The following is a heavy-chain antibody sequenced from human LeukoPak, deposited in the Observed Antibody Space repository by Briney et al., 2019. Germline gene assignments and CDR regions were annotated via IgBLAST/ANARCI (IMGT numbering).Heavy chain of an antibody. J-gene: IGHJ4*02. Sequence: PGGSLRLAWAASGFTFSSYWMSWVRQAAGKGLEWVANIKQEGSEKYYVDSVKGRFTISRDNAKNSLYLQMNSLRAEDTAVYYCARPRIAVAGRGYYFDYWGQGTLVTVSS. CDR3: ARPRIAVAGRGYYFDY. CDR2: IKQEGSEK. CDR1: GFTFSSYW. V-gene: IGHV3-7*01. D-gene: IGHD6-19*01.